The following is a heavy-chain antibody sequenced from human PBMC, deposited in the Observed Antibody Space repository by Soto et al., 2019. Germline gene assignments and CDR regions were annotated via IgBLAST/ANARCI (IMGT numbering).Heavy chain of an antibody. Sequence: QVQLVQSGAEVKKPGASVKVSCKVSGYTFTSYGISWVRQAPGQGLEWMGWINTYTGNINYAQKLQGRVTMTTDTSTSTAYMELRSLRSDDTGLYYCARERGGYKHVDCWGQGTRVTVSS. D-gene: IGHD1-26*01. J-gene: IGHJ4*02. CDR3: ARERGGYKHVDC. CDR1: GYTFTSYG. CDR2: INTYTGNI. V-gene: IGHV1-18*01.